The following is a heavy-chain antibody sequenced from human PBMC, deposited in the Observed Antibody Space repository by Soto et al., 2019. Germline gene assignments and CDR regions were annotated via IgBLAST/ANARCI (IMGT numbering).Heavy chain of an antibody. CDR2: ISYDGSHK. CDR1: GFTFSSYG. J-gene: IGHJ6*02. CDR3: AKDVRQYSSSWYGRGYYYYYGMDV. D-gene: IGHD6-13*01. Sequence: PGGSLRLSCAASGFTFSSYGMHWVRQAPGKGLEWVAVISYDGSHKYYADSVKGRFTVSRDNSKNTLYLQMNSLRAEDTAVYYCAKDVRQYSSSWYGRGYYYYYGMDVWGQGTTVTVSS. V-gene: IGHV3-30*18.